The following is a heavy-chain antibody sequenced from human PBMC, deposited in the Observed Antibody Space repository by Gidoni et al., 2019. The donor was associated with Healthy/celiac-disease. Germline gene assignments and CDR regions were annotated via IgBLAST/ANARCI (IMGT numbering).Heavy chain of an antibody. CDR3: ARQPLKRWLVEVYYMDV. J-gene: IGHJ6*03. CDR1: GGSISSSSYY. V-gene: IGHV4-39*01. D-gene: IGHD6-19*01. CDR2: IYYSGST. Sequence: QLQLQESGPRLVKPSETLSPTCTVSGGSISSSSYYWGWIRQPPGKGLEWIGSIYYSGSTYNNPSLKSRVTISVDTSKNQFSLKRSSVTAADTAVYYCARQPLKRWLVEVYYMDVWGKGTTVTVSS.